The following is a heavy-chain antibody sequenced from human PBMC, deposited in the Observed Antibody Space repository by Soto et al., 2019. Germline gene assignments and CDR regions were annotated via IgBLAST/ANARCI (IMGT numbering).Heavy chain of an antibody. CDR3: ARVGYYYDTRGYNNYYGMDV. J-gene: IGHJ6*02. CDR2: IKQDGSEE. V-gene: IGHV3-7*03. D-gene: IGHD3-22*01. Sequence: VQLVESGGGLVKPGGSLRLSCAASGFTFSDYYMSWIRQAPGKGLEWVANIKQDGSEEYYVDSVKGRFTISRDNAKNSLYLQMNSLRAEDTAVYYCARVGYYYDTRGYNNYYGMDVWGQGTTVTVSS. CDR1: GFTFSDYY.